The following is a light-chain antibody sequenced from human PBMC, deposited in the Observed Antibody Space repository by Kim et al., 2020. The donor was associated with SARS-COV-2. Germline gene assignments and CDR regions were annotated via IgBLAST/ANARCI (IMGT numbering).Light chain of an antibody. CDR1: KVRDKY. CDR3: QEWDSSTAHVV. J-gene: IGLJ2*01. V-gene: IGLV3-1*01. CDR2: QDR. Sequence: PGQTASITCSGDKVRDKYACWDQEEAGQSPALVNDQDRKRPPGIPTRVNGSNTGNTATLTISGTQSMDEADYYCQEWDSSTAHVVIGGGTQLTVL.